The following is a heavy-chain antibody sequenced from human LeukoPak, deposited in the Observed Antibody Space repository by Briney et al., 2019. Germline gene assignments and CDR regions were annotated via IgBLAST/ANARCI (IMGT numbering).Heavy chain of an antibody. Sequence: GGSLRLSCAASGFTVSSNYMSWVRQAPGKGLEWVSVIYSGGSTYYADSVKGRFTISRDNAKNSLYLQMNSLRAEDTAVYYCAGLSITIFGVVSSWGQGTLVTVSS. J-gene: IGHJ4*02. CDR3: AGLSITIFGVVSS. CDR1: GFTVSSNY. D-gene: IGHD3-3*01. V-gene: IGHV3-66*04. CDR2: IYSGGST.